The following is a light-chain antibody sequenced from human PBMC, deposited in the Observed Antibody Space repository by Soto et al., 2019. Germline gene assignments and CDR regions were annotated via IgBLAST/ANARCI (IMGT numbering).Light chain of an antibody. J-gene: IGKJ1*01. CDR2: GAS. CDR1: QSISSY. CDR3: QQSFSTLWT. V-gene: IGKV1-39*01. Sequence: DIQMTQSPSSLSASVGDRVTITFLASQSISSYLNWYQQKPGKAPTLLIYGASSLHRGVPSRFSGSGSGTDFTLTISSLQPEDFATYSCQQSFSTLWTFGQGTKVDIK.